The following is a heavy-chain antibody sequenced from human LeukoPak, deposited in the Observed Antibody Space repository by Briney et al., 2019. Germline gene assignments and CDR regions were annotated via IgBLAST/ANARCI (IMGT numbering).Heavy chain of an antibody. V-gene: IGHV3-23*01. CDR2: ISGSGGST. J-gene: IGHJ4*01. CDR1: GSPVSSYA. D-gene: IGHD5-24*01. CDR3: AKDRLQSRWLREDAWYDY. Sequence: PGGSLRPSCAASGSPVSSYARSGGRQAPGKGVGWFSAISGSGGSTYYADSVKGRFTISRDNSKNTLYLQMNSLRAEDTAVYYCAKDRLQSRWLREDAWYDYWGQGTLVTVSS.